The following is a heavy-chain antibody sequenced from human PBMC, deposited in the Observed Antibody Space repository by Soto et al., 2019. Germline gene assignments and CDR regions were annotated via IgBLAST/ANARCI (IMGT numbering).Heavy chain of an antibody. V-gene: IGHV4-34*01. CDR2: IHPSGST. CDR3: ARASGDAYYILHDT. Sequence: QVQLQQWGAGLLKPSETLSLTCAVYGGYFSGYYWSWIRQPPGKGLEWIGEIHPSGSTNYNPSVKSSVTISVDTSKNQFSLTLSSVTAAVTALYYCARASGDAYYILHDTWGEGTLVTVSS. J-gene: IGHJ5*02. D-gene: IGHD3-22*01. CDR1: GGYFSGYY.